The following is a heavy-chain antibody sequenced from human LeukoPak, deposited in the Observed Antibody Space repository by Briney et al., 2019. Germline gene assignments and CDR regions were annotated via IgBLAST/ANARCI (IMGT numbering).Heavy chain of an antibody. CDR1: GYTFTGYY. J-gene: IGHJ4*02. Sequence: ASVKVYCKASGYTFTGYYMHWVRQAPGQGLEWMRWINPNSGGTNYAQKYQGRVTMTRDTSISTAYMELSRLGTNDTAVNYCAASGGGVFYFDSWGKGTLVTVSS. V-gene: IGHV1-2*02. CDR2: INPNSGGT. CDR3: AASGGGVFYFDS. D-gene: IGHD5-12*01.